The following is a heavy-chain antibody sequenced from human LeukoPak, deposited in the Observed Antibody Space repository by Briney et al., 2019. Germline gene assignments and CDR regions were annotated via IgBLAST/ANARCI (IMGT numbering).Heavy chain of an antibody. CDR2: IWYDGGNK. D-gene: IGHD3-10*01. Sequence: GGSLRLSCAASGFTFSNYGMHWVRQAPGKGLEWVAVIWYDGGNKYYADSEKGRFTISRDNSKNTLYLQMNSLRAEDTAVYYCARDYYGLGSCGGPLEYWGQGTLVTVSS. CDR1: GFTFSNYG. V-gene: IGHV3-33*01. CDR3: ARDYYGLGSCGGPLEY. J-gene: IGHJ4*02.